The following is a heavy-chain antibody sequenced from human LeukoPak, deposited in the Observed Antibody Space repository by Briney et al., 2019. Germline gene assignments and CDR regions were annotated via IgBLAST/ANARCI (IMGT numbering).Heavy chain of an antibody. CDR2: IYYSGST. CDR3: ARAGSTGCFDS. J-gene: IGHJ4*02. D-gene: IGHD2-2*01. CDR1: GGSISSSSYY. V-gene: IGHV4-39*07. Sequence: SETLSLTCTVSGGSISSSSYYWGWIRQPPGKGLEWIGSIYYSGSTYYNPSLKSRVTISVDTSKNQFSLKLSSVTAADMAVYYCARAGSTGCFDSWGQGTLVTVSS.